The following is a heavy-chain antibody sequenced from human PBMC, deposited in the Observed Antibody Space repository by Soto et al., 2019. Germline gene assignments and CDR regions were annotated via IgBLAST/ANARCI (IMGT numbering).Heavy chain of an antibody. J-gene: IGHJ4*02. CDR1: CGSVSSGSYY. CDR2: IYYTGST. CDR3: ARVNGGPYYFDY. Sequence: SETLSLTCTVSCGSVSSGSYYWSWIRQPPGKGLEWIGYIYYTGSTNYNPSLKSRVTISVDTSKNQFSLKLSSVTAADTAVYYCARVNGGPYYFDYWGQGTLVTVSS. V-gene: IGHV4-61*01. D-gene: IGHD2-8*01.